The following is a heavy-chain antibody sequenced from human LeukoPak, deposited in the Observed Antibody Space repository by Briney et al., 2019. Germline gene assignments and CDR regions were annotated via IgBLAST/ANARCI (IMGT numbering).Heavy chain of an antibody. V-gene: IGHV3-11*06. CDR3: ARDLTVGPIFTDY. D-gene: IGHD1-26*01. J-gene: IGHJ4*02. CDR2: IDRSGTYT. Sequence: PGGSLRLSCAASGFXVSDYYINWIRQAPGKGLEWVSYIDRSGTYTNYADSVKGRFTISRDNAKNSLYLQMNSLRAEDTAVYYCARDLTVGPIFTDYWGQGTLVTVSS. CDR1: GFXVSDYY.